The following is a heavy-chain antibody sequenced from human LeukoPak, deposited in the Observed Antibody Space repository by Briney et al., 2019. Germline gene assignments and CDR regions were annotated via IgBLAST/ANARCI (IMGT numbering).Heavy chain of an antibody. Sequence: SETLSLTCSVSGDSIRNYYWSWIRQPAGKGLEWIGRIYTSGTTDYNPSLKSRLTMSVDTSRNYFSLKLTSVTAADTAVCYCARESKSYDGSGYHHDCWGQGALVTVSS. CDR3: ARESKSYDGSGYHHDC. CDR1: GDSIRNYY. D-gene: IGHD3-22*01. J-gene: IGHJ4*02. V-gene: IGHV4-4*07. CDR2: IYTSGTT.